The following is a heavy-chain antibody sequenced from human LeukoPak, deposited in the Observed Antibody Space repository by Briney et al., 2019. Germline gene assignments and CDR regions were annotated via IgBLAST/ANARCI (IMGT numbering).Heavy chain of an antibody. CDR3: ASEPQGEGQTSGYYLNFDY. Sequence: GASVKVSCKAFGYTFTSYYMHWVRQAPGQGLEWMGIINPSGGSTSYAQKFQGRVTMTRDTSTSTVYMELSSLRSEDTAVYYCASEPQGEGQTSGYYLNFDYWGQGTLVTVSS. V-gene: IGHV1-46*01. D-gene: IGHD3-22*01. CDR2: INPSGGST. CDR1: GYTFTSYY. J-gene: IGHJ4*02.